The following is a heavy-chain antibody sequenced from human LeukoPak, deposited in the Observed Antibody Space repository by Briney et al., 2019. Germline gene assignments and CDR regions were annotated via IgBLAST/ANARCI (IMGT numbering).Heavy chain of an antibody. Sequence: PSVTLSLTCTVSGGSISSYYWSWIRQPPGKGLEWIGYIYYSGSTNYNPSLKSRVTISVDTSKNQFSLKLSSVTAADTAVYYCARGGWLLRAFDIWGQGTMVTVSS. V-gene: IGHV4-59*01. CDR3: ARGGWLLRAFDI. J-gene: IGHJ3*02. CDR1: GGSISSYY. CDR2: IYYSGST. D-gene: IGHD3-22*01.